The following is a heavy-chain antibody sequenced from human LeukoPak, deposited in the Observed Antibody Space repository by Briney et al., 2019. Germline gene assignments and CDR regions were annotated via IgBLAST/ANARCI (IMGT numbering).Heavy chain of an antibody. V-gene: IGHV3-23*01. D-gene: IGHD3-22*01. CDR2: ISGSGGST. Sequence: GGSLRLSCAASGFTFSSYAMSWVRQAPGKELEWVSAISGSGGSTYYADSVKGRFTISRDNSKNTLYLQMNSLRAEDTAVYYCAKRACPPPGCYDSSGYYFDYWGQGTLVTVSS. CDR1: GFTFSSYA. CDR3: AKRACPPPGCYDSSGYYFDY. J-gene: IGHJ4*02.